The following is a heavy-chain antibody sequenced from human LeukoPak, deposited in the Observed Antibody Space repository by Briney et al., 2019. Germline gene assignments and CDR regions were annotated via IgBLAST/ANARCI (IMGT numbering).Heavy chain of an antibody. CDR1: GGSISSFY. Sequence: SETLSLTCTVSGGSISSFYWSWIRQPAGKGLEWIGRIYTSGSTNYNPSLKSRVTMSVDTSKSQFSLKLSSVTAADTAVYYGARTPYCTNGICYQRNYFDYWGQGNLVTVSS. CDR3: ARTPYCTNGICYQRNYFDY. J-gene: IGHJ4*02. V-gene: IGHV4-4*07. D-gene: IGHD2-8*01. CDR2: IYTSGST.